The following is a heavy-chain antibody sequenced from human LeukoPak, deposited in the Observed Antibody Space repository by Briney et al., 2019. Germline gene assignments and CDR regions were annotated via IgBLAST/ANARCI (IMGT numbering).Heavy chain of an antibody. D-gene: IGHD4-11*01. CDR1: GFTFSSYE. CDR3: ARDRITTSEIDY. V-gene: IGHV3-48*03. Sequence: HAGGSLRLSCAASGFTFSSYEMNWVRQAPGKGLEWVSYISSSGSTIYYGDSVKGRFTISRDNAKNSLYLQMNSLRAEDTAVYYCARDRITTSEIDYWGQGTLVTVSS. J-gene: IGHJ4*02. CDR2: ISSSGSTI.